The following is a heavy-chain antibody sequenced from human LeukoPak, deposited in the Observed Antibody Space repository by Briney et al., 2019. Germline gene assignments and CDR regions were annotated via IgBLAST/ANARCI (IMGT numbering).Heavy chain of an antibody. CDR1: GFTFSNAW. CDR3: TTDPAYYDPIW. Sequence: GGSLRLSCAASGFTFSNAWMSWVRQAPGKGLEWVGRIKSKTDGGTTDYAAPVKGRFTISRDDSKSTLYLQMNSLKTEDTAVYYCTTDPAYYDPIWWGQGTLVTVSS. J-gene: IGHJ4*02. D-gene: IGHD3-3*01. V-gene: IGHV3-15*01. CDR2: IKSKTDGGTT.